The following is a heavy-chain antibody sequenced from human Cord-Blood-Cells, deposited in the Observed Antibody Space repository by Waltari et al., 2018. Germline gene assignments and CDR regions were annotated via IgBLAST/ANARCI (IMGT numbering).Heavy chain of an antibody. Sequence: EVQLVESGGGLVQPGGSLKLSCAASGFTFRGSAMHWVRQASGKGVGWVGRIRSKANRYATAYAASVKGRFTISRDDSKNTAYLQMNSLKTEDTAVYYCTRHGTNWGYYWGQGTLVTVSS. J-gene: IGHJ4*02. V-gene: IGHV3-73*02. CDR2: IRSKANRYAT. CDR3: TRHGTNWGYY. D-gene: IGHD7-27*01. CDR1: GFTFRGSA.